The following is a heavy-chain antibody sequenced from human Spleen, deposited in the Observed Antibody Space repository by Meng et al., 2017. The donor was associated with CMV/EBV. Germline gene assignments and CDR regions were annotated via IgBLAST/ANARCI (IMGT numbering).Heavy chain of an antibody. D-gene: IGHD2-2*01. Sequence: HPRMGVSWIRQPPGKALEWLAHIYSNDQKSYKTSLRNRLTISKDTSNSQVVLTMTNLDPVDTATYFCARSYCSNVNCYWSENWFDPWGLGTLVTVSS. CDR1: HPRMG. J-gene: IGHJ5*02. CDR3: ARSYCSNVNCYWSENWFDP. V-gene: IGHV2-26*01. CDR2: IYSNDQK.